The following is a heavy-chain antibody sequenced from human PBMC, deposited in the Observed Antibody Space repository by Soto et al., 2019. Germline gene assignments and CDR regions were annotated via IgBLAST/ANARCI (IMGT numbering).Heavy chain of an antibody. J-gene: IGHJ1*01. V-gene: IGHV3-11*01. CDR3: ATGGRWELLVDFHH. CDR2: ISSSGSTI. Sequence: QVQLVESGGGLVKPGGSLRLSCAASGFTFSDYYMSWIRQAPGKGPEWGSYISSSGSTIYYADSVKGRFTISRDNAKNALYLQMNSLRAEDTAVYYCATGGRWELLVDFHHWGQGTLVTVSS. D-gene: IGHD1-26*01. CDR1: GFTFSDYY.